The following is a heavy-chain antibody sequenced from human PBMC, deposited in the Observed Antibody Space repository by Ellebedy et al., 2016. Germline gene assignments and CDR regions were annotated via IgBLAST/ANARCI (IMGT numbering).Heavy chain of an antibody. CDR1: GFTFSSYW. J-gene: IGHJ4*02. Sequence: GESLKISCAGSGFTFSSYWMHWVRQAPGKGLVWVSRIYSDGSIINYADSVKGRFTISRDSSKNTLYLDMDSLRAEDTAICYCAKCRHINGCLLDYWGQGTLVTVSS. CDR3: AKCRHINGCLLDY. V-gene: IGHV3-74*01. D-gene: IGHD6-19*01. CDR2: IYSDGSII.